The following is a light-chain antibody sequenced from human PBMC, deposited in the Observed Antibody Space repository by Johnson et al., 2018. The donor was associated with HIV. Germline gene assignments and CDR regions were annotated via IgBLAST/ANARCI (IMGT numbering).Light chain of an antibody. V-gene: IGLV1-51*02. Sequence: QSVLSQPPSMSAAPGQKVTISCSASSSNIGNNYVSWYQQLPGTAPKLLIYENNKRPSGIPDRFSGSKSGTSATLGITGLQTGDEADYYCGTWDSSLGTYVFGTGTKVTV. J-gene: IGLJ1*01. CDR1: SSNIGNNY. CDR3: GTWDSSLGTYV. CDR2: ENN.